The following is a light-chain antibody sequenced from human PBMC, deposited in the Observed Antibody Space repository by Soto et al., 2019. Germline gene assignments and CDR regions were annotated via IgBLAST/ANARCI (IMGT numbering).Light chain of an antibody. V-gene: IGKV1-39*01. CDR3: QQSYTTPAPT. CDR1: QSITTN. CDR2: AAS. J-gene: IGKJ4*02. Sequence: DIEITQSPSALSASIGDRVTIYCRASQSITTNLNWYQQKPGNAPQLLIYAASNLQSAVPSRFSGGGSGTNLTLIISGLQPADFAAYHCQQSYTTPAPTFGEGTKVDIK.